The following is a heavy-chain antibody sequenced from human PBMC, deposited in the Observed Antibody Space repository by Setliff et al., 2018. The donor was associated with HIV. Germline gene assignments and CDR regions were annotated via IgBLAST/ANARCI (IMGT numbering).Heavy chain of an antibody. V-gene: IGHV3-23*01. CDR1: GFTFSSYA. D-gene: IGHD5-18*01. CDR2: ISGSGGST. J-gene: IGHJ4*02. Sequence: GGSLRLSCAASGFTFSSYALSWVRQAPGKGLEWVSAISGSGGSTYYADSVKGRFTISRDNSKNTLYLQMNSLRAEDTAVYYCAKCGYSYGQDEDYFDYWGQGTLVTVSS. CDR3: AKCGYSYGQDEDYFDY.